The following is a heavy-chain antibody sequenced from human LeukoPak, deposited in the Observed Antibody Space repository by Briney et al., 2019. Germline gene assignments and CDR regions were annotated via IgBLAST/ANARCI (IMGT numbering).Heavy chain of an antibody. J-gene: IGHJ4*02. V-gene: IGHV3-74*01. D-gene: IGHD1-26*01. CDR1: GFTFRSYW. CDR2: INSDGSTT. CDR3: ARGGKGGNYVDY. Sequence: GGSLRLSCVASGFTFRSYWMHWVRQVPGKGLVWVSPINSDGSTTNYADSVKGRFTISRDNAKNTLCLQMNSLRAEDTAVYYCARGGKGGNYVDYWGQGTLVTVSS.